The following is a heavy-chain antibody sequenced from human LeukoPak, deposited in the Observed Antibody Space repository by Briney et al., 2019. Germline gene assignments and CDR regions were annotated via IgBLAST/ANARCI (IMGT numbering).Heavy chain of an antibody. D-gene: IGHD3-22*01. Sequence: SGGSLRLSCAASGFTFSSYAMSWVRQAPGKGLEWVSAISGSGGSTYYADSVKGRFTISRDNSKNTLYLQMNSLRAEDTAVYYCAKGDYYDSSGDSEYYFDYWGQGTLVTVSS. J-gene: IGHJ4*02. V-gene: IGHV3-23*01. CDR3: AKGDYYDSSGDSEYYFDY. CDR1: GFTFSSYA. CDR2: ISGSGGST.